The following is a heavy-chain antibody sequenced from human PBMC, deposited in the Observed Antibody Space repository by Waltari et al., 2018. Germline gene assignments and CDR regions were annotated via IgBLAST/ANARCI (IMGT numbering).Heavy chain of an antibody. Sequence: QVQLQQWGAGLLKPSETLSLTCAVYGGSFSGYYWSWIRPPPGKGLEWIGEINHSGSTNYNPSLKSRVTISVDTSKNQFSLKLSSVTAADTAVYYCARRPSRWRLIYNWFDPWGQGTLVTVSS. D-gene: IGHD6-13*01. J-gene: IGHJ5*02. V-gene: IGHV4-34*01. CDR3: ARRPSRWRLIYNWFDP. CDR1: GGSFSGYY. CDR2: INHSGST.